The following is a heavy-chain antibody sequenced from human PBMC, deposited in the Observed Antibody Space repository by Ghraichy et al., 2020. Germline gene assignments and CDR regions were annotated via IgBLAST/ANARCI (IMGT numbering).Heavy chain of an antibody. CDR1: GGSISSGGYS. V-gene: IGHV4-30-2*01. J-gene: IGHJ5*02. CDR3: ARGYGSGSYSPYNWFDP. Sequence: SETLSLTCAVSGGSISSGGYSWSWIRQPPGKGLEWIGYIYHSGSTYYNPSLKSRVTISVDRSKNQFSLKLSSVTAADTAVYYCARGYGSGSYSPYNWFDPWGQGTLVTVSS. D-gene: IGHD3-10*01. CDR2: IYHSGST.